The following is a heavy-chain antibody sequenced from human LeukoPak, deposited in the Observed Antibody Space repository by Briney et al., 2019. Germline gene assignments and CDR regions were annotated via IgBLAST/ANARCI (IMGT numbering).Heavy chain of an antibody. J-gene: IGHJ4*02. Sequence: GGSLRLSCAASGFTFSSYSMNWVRQAPGEGLEWVSYISSSSSTIYYADSVKGRFTISRDNAKNSLYLQMNSLRDEDTAVYYCARESETRIAVAGGPDYWGQGTLVTVSS. CDR3: ARESETRIAVAGGPDY. CDR1: GFTFSSYS. D-gene: IGHD6-19*01. CDR2: ISSSSSTI. V-gene: IGHV3-48*02.